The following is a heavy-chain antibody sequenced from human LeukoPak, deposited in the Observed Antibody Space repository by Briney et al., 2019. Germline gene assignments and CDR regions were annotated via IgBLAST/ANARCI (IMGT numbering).Heavy chain of an antibody. CDR1: EFTVSRNY. D-gene: IGHD5-24*01. V-gene: IGHV3-53*01. CDR2: IFSNGDT. CDR3: TRDQMNY. Sequence: GGSLRLSCTASEFTVSRNYMLWVRQAPGKGLEWVSLIFSNGDTNYADSVKGRFTISRDTSKNTVSLHMNSLRVEDTAMYYCTRDQMNYWGQGTLVTVSS. J-gene: IGHJ4*02.